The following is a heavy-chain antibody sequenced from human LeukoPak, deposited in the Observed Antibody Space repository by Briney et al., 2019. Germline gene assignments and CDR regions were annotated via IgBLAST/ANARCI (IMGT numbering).Heavy chain of an antibody. CDR3: ARSMVRGVPLHP. D-gene: IGHD3-10*01. V-gene: IGHV4-59*08. Sequence: PSETLSLTCTVSGGSIRNYYWTWIRQPPGKGLEWIGYIYYSGSTNYNPSLKSRVTISVDTSKNQFSLKLSSVTAADTAVYYCARSMVRGVPLHPWGQGTLVTVPS. CDR2: IYYSGST. CDR1: GGSIRNYY. J-gene: IGHJ5*02.